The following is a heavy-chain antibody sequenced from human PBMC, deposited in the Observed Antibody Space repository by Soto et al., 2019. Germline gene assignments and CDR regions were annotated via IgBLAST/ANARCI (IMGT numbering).Heavy chain of an antibody. CDR3: TSSSGWSLWDFDY. CDR1: GFTFGYYA. J-gene: IGHJ4*02. V-gene: IGHV3-49*03. Sequence: PGGSLRLSCTASGFTFGYYAMGWFRQAPGKGLEWVGFIRSKAYGGTTEYAASVKGRFTISRDDSKSIAYLQMNSLKTEDTAVYYCTSSSGWSLWDFDYWGQGTLVTVSS. D-gene: IGHD6-19*01. CDR2: IRSKAYGGTT.